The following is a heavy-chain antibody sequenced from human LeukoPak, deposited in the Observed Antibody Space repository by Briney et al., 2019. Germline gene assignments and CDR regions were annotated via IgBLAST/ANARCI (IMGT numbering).Heavy chain of an antibody. CDR3: ARAIMGSSSWYKGPFRNWFDP. CDR2: INAGNGNT. Sequence: ASVKVSCKASGYTFTSYAMHWVRQAPGQRLEWMGWINAGNGNTKYSQKFQGRVTITRDTSASTAYMELSSLRSEDTAVYYCARAIMGSSSWYKGPFRNWFDPWGQGTLVTVSS. V-gene: IGHV1-3*01. J-gene: IGHJ5*02. D-gene: IGHD6-13*01. CDR1: GYTFTSYA.